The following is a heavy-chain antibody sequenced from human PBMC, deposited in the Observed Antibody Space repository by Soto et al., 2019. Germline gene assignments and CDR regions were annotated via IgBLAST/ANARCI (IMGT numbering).Heavy chain of an antibody. J-gene: IGHJ4*02. D-gene: IGHD3-3*01. V-gene: IGHV4-39*01. CDR1: GGSISSSSYY. CDR3: GVLTYDFWSGSSKTFDY. CDR2: IYYSGST. Sequence: PSETLSLTCTVSGGSISSSSYYWGWIRQPPGKGLEWIGSIYYSGSTYYNPSLKSRVTISVDTSKNQFSLKLSSVTAADTAVYYCGVLTYDFWSGSSKTFDYWGQGTLVTVSS.